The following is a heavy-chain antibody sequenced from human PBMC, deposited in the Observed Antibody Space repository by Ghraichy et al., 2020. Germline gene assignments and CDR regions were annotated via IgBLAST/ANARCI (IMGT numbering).Heavy chain of an antibody. CDR2: MYSSGST. CDR1: GGSINNYW. D-gene: IGHD5-12*01. Sequence: SQTLSLTCTVSGGSINNYWWNWIRQPPGKGLEWIGNMYSSGSTNYNHSLKSRVTMSVDTSKYQFSLKLTSVTAADTAVYYCATATINSGLDVWGQGTTVTVSS. CDR3: ATATINSGLDV. V-gene: IGHV4-59*01. J-gene: IGHJ6*02.